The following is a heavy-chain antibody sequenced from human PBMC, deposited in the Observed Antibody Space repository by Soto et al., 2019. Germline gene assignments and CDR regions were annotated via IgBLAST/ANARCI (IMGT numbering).Heavy chain of an antibody. J-gene: IGHJ4*02. Sequence: SETLSLTCIVSGGSVSSGSYYWSWIRQSPGKGLEWIGSIYYGGTTYYNPSLRSRLAISIDTSKNQFSLRLSSVTAADTALYYCARGWYYFDFWGQGTLVTVSS. V-gene: IGHV4-39*07. CDR2: IYYGGTT. D-gene: IGHD2-15*01. CDR3: ARGWYYFDF. CDR1: GGSVSSGSYY.